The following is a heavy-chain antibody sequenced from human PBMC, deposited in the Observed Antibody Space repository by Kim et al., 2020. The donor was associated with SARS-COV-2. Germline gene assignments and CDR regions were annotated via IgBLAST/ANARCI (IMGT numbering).Heavy chain of an antibody. J-gene: IGHJ4*02. CDR2: IYNGGSS. CDR1: GGSVSTSY. V-gene: IGHV4-59*02. D-gene: IGHD4-4*01. CDR3: AKGRVTYS. Sequence: SETLSLTCTVSGGSVSTSYWSWTRQPPGKGLEWVGYIYNGGSSDYNPSLKNRVTISADTTKNQLSLYLNSVTAAYTAVYYCAKGRVTYSWGQGTLVTVSS.